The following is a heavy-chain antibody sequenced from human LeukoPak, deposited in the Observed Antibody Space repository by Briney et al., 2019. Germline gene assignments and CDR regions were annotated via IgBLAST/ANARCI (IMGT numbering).Heavy chain of an antibody. CDR2: IYNSGST. Sequence: PSETLSLTPAVSGYSLGTDYYWGWIRQPPGKGLEWIGSIYNSGSTYYNPSLKSRITISVDTSKNQFSLKLSSVTAADTAVYYCARNSSSSPPPERYNWFDPWGQGTLVTVSS. V-gene: IGHV4-38-2*01. CDR1: GYSLGTDYY. J-gene: IGHJ5*02. D-gene: IGHD6-6*01. CDR3: ARNSSSSPPPERYNWFDP.